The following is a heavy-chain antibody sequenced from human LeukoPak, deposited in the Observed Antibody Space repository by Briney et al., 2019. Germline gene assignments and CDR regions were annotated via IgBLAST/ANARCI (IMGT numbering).Heavy chain of an antibody. J-gene: IGHJ4*02. CDR3: AKRDYCDSSGYAPLFDY. Sequence: GGSLRLSCAASEFTFSNYAMAWVRQAPGEGLEWVSGISGNGGKIYYADSVKGRFTISRDNSKNTLYLQMNSLRGEDTAVYFCAKRDYCDSSGYAPLFDYWGQGTLVTVSP. CDR1: EFTFSNYA. V-gene: IGHV3-23*01. CDR2: ISGNGGKI. D-gene: IGHD3-22*01.